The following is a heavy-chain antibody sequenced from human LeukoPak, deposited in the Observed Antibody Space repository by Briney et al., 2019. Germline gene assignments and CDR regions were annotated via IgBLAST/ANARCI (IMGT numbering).Heavy chain of an antibody. CDR1: GFTFSGYS. V-gene: IGHV3-48*02. J-gene: IGHJ4*02. D-gene: IGHD3-10*01. CDR3: ARGRTYGSGSYWAFDY. Sequence: GGSLRLSCAASGFTFSGYSMIWVRQAPGKGLDWVAYISTSSSTIYYADSVKGRFTISRDNAKNSLYLQVNSLRDEDTAVYYCARGRTYGSGSYWAFDYWGQGTLVTVSS. CDR2: ISTSSSTI.